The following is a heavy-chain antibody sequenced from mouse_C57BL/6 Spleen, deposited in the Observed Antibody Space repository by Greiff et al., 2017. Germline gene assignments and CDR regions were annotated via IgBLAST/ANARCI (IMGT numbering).Heavy chain of an antibody. D-gene: IGHD1-1*01. CDR1: GYTFTSYW. J-gene: IGHJ3*01. Sequence: QVQLQQSGAELVMPGASVKLSCKASGYTFTSYWMHWVKQRPGQGLEWIGEIDPSDSYTNYNQKFKGKSTLTVDKSSSTAYMQLSSLTSEDSAVXYCAYGSSRARFAYWGQGTLVTVSA. CDR3: AYGSSRARFAY. V-gene: IGHV1-69*01. CDR2: IDPSDSYT.